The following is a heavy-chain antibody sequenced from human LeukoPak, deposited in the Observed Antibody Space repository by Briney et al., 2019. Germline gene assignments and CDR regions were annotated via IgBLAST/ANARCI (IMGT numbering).Heavy chain of an antibody. CDR3: AELGITMIGGV. D-gene: IGHD3-10*02. Sequence: GGSLRLSCVASGFTFSSYEMNWVRQAPGKGLEWVSYISSSGSTIYYADSVKGRFTISRDNAKNSLYRQMNSLRAEDTAVYYCAELGITMIGGVWGKGTTVTISS. V-gene: IGHV3-48*03. CDR1: GFTFSSYE. CDR2: ISSSGSTI. J-gene: IGHJ6*04.